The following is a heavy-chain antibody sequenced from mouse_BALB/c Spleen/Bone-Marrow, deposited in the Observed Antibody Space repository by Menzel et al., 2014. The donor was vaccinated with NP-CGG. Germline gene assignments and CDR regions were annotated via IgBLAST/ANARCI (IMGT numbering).Heavy chain of an antibody. CDR3: ESRGEYFDV. CDR1: GYSFTGYY. V-gene: IGHV1-31*01. J-gene: IGHJ1*01. CDR2: IYPSNGIT. Sequence: EVHLVESGPELVKPGASVKISCTASGYSFTGYYMHWVKQGHGNSIDWIGYIYPSNGITSYNQKFKGKATLTADKSSSTAYIGLRSLTSDDSAVYYCESRGEYFDVWGAGTTVTVSS.